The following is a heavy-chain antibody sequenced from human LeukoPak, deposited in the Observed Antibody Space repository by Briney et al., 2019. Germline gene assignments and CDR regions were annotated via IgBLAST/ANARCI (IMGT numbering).Heavy chain of an antibody. V-gene: IGHV3-23*01. CDR1: GFTFSSSA. Sequence: GGSLRLSCAASGFTFSSSAMSWVRQAPGKGLEWVSAISGSGGGTYYADSVKGRFTISRDNSKNTLYLQMNSLRAEDTAVYYCAKKRWLHSPFDCWGQGTLVTVSS. CDR3: AKKRWLHSPFDC. CDR2: ISGSGGGT. D-gene: IGHD5-24*01. J-gene: IGHJ4*02.